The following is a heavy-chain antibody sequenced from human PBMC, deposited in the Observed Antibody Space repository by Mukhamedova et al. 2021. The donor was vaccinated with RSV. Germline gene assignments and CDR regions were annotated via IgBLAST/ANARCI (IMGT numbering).Heavy chain of an antibody. Sequence: APGQGLEWMGGIIPIFGTANYAQKFQGRVTITADESTSTAYMELSSLRSEDTAVYYCSRRRSGYSHGYGAFDI. CDR2: IIPIFGTA. V-gene: IGHV1-69*01. CDR3: SRRRSGYSHGYGAFDI. J-gene: IGHJ3*02. D-gene: IGHD5-18*01.